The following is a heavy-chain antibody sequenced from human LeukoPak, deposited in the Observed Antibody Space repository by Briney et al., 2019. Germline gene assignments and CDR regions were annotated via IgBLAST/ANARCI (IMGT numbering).Heavy chain of an antibody. CDR1: GYTFTSYY. J-gene: IGHJ2*01. V-gene: IGHV1-46*01. D-gene: IGHD3-22*01. Sequence: ASVKVSCKASGYTFTSYYMHWVRQAPGQGLEWMGIINPSGGSTSYAQKFQGRVTMTRDTSTSTVYMELSSLRSEDTAVYYCARDLHSGFPSSWYFGLWGRGTLVTVSS. CDR2: INPSGGST. CDR3: ARDLHSGFPSSWYFGL.